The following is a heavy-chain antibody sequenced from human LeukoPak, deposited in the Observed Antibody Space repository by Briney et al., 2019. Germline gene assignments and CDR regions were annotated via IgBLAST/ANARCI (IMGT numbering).Heavy chain of an antibody. Sequence: GGSLRLSGAASGFTFSTYAMTWVRQAPGKGLEWVSSISSRGGSAYYTDSVKGRFTVSRDNSKSTLYLQMKSLRVEDTAVYYCARGRRNTMIVVVTPLDWFDPWGQGTLVTVSS. D-gene: IGHD3-22*01. CDR3: ARGRRNTMIVVVTPLDWFDP. J-gene: IGHJ5*02. V-gene: IGHV3-23*01. CDR2: ISSRGGSA. CDR1: GFTFSTYA.